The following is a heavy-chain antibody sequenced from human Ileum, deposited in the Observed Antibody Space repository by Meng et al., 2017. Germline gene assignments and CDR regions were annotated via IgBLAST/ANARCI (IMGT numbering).Heavy chain of an antibody. V-gene: IGHV4-4*02. CDR1: GRSISSSDW. Sequence: QVQRQGSGPGLVEPSGTLSLPCAGSGRSISSSDWWSWVRQPPGKGLAWIAEMNLGGSPNYNPSLKSRVTMSVDKSNDHLSLQLTSVTAADTAVYYCAHIFDSWGQGTLVTVSS. CDR3: AHIFDS. CDR2: MNLGGSP. J-gene: IGHJ4*02.